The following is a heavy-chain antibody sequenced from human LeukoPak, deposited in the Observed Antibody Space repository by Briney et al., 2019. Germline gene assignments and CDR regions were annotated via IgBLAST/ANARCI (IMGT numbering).Heavy chain of an antibody. D-gene: IGHD6-19*01. CDR3: AASMAGFNWFDP. J-gene: IGHJ5*02. CDR2: ISKDGSST. V-gene: IGHV3-74*01. Sequence: PGGSLRLSCAASASTFSSNWMRWVRQAPGKGLVWVSRISKDGSSTNYADSVKGRFTISRDNAKNTLYLQMSSLTAEDTAVYYCAASMAGFNWFDPWGQGTLVTVSS. CDR1: ASTFSSNW.